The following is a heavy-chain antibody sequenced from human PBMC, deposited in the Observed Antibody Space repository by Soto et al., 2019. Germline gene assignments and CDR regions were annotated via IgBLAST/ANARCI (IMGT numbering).Heavy chain of an antibody. CDR1: GGSIASTNW. J-gene: IGHJ5*02. V-gene: IGHV4-4*02. Sequence: SDTLSLTCTVSGGSIASTNWWTWVRQPPGKGLEWIGEVYHGGSTNYNPSLKSRVTISVDKSKNQFSLKLSSVTAADTAVYYCASLYDFNWFDPWGQGTLVTVSS. CDR3: ASLYDFNWFDP. CDR2: VYHGGST. D-gene: IGHD3-3*01.